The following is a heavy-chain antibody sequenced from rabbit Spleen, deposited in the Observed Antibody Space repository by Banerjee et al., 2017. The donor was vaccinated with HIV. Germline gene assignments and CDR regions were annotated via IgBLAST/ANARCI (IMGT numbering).Heavy chain of an antibody. Sequence: QSLEESGGGLVKPGASLTLTCKASGTDFSSSYYMCWVRQAPGKGLEWIACIYSGSTGSIYYASWARGRFTISKTSSITVTLQMTSLIAADTATYFCARETLNIGVGSDLWGQGTLVTVS. CDR1: GTDFSSSYY. D-gene: IGHD2-1*01. J-gene: IGHJ3*01. CDR3: ARETLNIGVGSDL. V-gene: IGHV1S40*01. CDR2: IYSGSTGSI.